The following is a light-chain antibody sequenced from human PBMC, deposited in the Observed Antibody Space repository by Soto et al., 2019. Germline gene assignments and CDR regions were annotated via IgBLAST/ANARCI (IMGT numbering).Light chain of an antibody. CDR3: QYYTDYCWL. CDR1: QSISSW. V-gene: IGKV1-5*03. Sequence: DIELTQSPSTLSASAGDRVTITCRASQSISSWLAWYQQKPGKAPNLLIYETSNLESGVPPRFSSSGSGTEFTLSISRLQTDDFATDYCQYYTDYCWLFGQGPKV. CDR2: ETS. J-gene: IGKJ1*01.